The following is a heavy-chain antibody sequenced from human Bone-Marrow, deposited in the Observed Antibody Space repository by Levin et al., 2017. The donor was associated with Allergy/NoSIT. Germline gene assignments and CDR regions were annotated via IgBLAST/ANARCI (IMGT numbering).Heavy chain of an antibody. Sequence: GGSLRLSCEASGFTFTSYDMNWVRQAPGKGLEWVSYISSDGGAIYYADSVKGRFTISRDNAKNSLYLLMNSLTAEDTSIYYCARGDGCGGDCYYYYGMDVWGPGTTVTVSS. V-gene: IGHV3-48*03. CDR1: GFTFTSYD. CDR3: ARGDGCGGDCYYYYGMDV. CDR2: ISSDGGAI. D-gene: IGHD2-21*02. J-gene: IGHJ6*02.